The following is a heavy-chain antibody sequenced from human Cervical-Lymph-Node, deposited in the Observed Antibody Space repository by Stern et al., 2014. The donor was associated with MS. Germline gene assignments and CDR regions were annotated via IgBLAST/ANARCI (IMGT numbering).Heavy chain of an antibody. J-gene: IGHJ4*02. D-gene: IGHD6-6*01. CDR1: GFTFSSYG. V-gene: IGHV3-33*01. CDR2: IWYDGSNK. Sequence: VPLVDSGGGVVQPGRSLRLSCAASGFTFSSYGMHWVRQTPGKGLEWVAVIWYDGSNKYYADSVKGRFTISRDNSENTLYLQMNSLRAEDTAMYYCARGDSSSPLEYWGQGTLVTVSS. CDR3: ARGDSSSPLEY.